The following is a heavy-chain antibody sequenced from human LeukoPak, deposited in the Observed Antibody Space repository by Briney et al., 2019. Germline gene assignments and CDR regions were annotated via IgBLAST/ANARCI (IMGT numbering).Heavy chain of an antibody. D-gene: IGHD2-2*01. J-gene: IGHJ5*02. CDR2: ISDDGSKK. V-gene: IGHV3-30*18. CDR1: GFTFSSYV. CDR3: AKDKYRNTWYQKKDNWFDP. Sequence: GRSLRLSCAASGFTFSSYVMHWVRQAPGKGLEWVAGISDDGSKKYYADSVKGRFTVSRDNSKNTLYLQMNSLRAEDTAVYYCAKDKYRNTWYQKKDNWFDPWGQGTLVTVSS.